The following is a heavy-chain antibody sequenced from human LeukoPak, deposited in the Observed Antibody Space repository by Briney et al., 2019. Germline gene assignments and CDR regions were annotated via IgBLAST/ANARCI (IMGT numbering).Heavy chain of an antibody. CDR1: GYTFTSYG. V-gene: IGHV1-2*02. Sequence: ASVKVSCKASGYTFTSYGISWVRQAPGQGLEWMGWINPNSGGTNYAQKFQGRVTMTRDTSISTAYMELSRLRSDDTAVYYCARERQQLVSNNWFDPWGQGTLVTVSS. CDR3: ARERQQLVSNNWFDP. D-gene: IGHD6-13*01. J-gene: IGHJ5*02. CDR2: INPNSGGT.